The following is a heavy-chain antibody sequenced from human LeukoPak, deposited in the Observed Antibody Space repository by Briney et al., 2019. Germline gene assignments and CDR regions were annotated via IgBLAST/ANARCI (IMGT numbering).Heavy chain of an antibody. D-gene: IGHD1-7*01. CDR2: ISSSSSYT. CDR3: AKDREGTIGDYFDY. V-gene: IGHV3-11*05. Sequence: NPGGSLRLSCAASGFTFSDYYMSWIRQAPGKGLEWVSYISSSSSYTNYADSVKGRFTISRDNAKNSLYLQMNSLRGEDTAVYYCAKDREGTIGDYFDYWGQGTLVTVSS. CDR1: GFTFSDYY. J-gene: IGHJ4*02.